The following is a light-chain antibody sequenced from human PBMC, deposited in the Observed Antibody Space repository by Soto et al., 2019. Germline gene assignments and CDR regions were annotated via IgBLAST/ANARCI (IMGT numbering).Light chain of an antibody. CDR3: CSYAGSSTFPYV. J-gene: IGLJ1*01. V-gene: IGLV2-23*02. Sequence: QSALTQPASVSGSPGQSITISCTGTSGDVGGYYYVSWYQQLPGKAPKLMISEVSNRPSGVSNRFSGSKSGNTASLTISGLQAEDEADYYCCSYAGSSTFPYVFGTGTKVTVL. CDR1: SGDVGGYYY. CDR2: EVS.